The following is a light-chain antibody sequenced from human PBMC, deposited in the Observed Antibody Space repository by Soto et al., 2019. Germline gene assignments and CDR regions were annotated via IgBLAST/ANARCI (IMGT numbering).Light chain of an antibody. J-gene: IGKJ2*01. CDR2: GAS. Sequence: EIVLTQSPGTLSLSPGERATLSCRASQSVSSSYLAWYQQKPGQAPRLLIYGASSRATGIPDRFSGSGSGTDFTLTISRLEAEDFAVYDCQQYGSAPRNTCGQGTKLEIK. CDR1: QSVSSSY. CDR3: QQYGSAPRNT. V-gene: IGKV3-20*01.